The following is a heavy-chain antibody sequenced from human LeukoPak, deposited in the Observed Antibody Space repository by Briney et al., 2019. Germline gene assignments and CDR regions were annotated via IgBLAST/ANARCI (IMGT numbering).Heavy chain of an antibody. V-gene: IGHV4-59*01. CDR2: IFYTGST. J-gene: IGHJ5*02. CDR3: ARGSNWFDP. CDR1: GGSIYSDH. Sequence: PSETLSLTCTVSGGSIYSDHWSWIRQPPGKGQEWIGYIFYTGSTNYNPSLNSRGTISVYTLKNQFSLKLTSVTAADTAVYYCARGSNWFDPWGQGTLVTVSS.